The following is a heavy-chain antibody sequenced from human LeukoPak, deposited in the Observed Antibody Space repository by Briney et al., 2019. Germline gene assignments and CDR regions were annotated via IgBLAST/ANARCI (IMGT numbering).Heavy chain of an antibody. J-gene: IGHJ3*02. CDR1: GGSISSYY. CDR2: IYYSGST. V-gene: IGHV4-59*01. CDR3: ARDRDAFDI. Sequence: SETLSLTCTVSGGSISSYYWSWIRQPPGKGLEWIGYIYYSGSTNYNPSLRSRVTISVDTSKNQFSLKLSSVTAADTAVYYCARDRDAFDIWGQGTMVTVSS.